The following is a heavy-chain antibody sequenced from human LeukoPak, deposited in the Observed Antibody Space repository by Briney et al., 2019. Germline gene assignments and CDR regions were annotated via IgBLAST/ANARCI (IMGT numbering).Heavy chain of an antibody. CDR2: ISGTGGST. J-gene: IGHJ4*02. CDR1: GFTFSSYV. D-gene: IGHD1-26*01. V-gene: IGHV3-23*01. CDR3: AKDSGSYYGEVDY. Sequence: PGGSLRLSCAASGFTFSSYVMSWVRQAPGKGLEWVSGISGTGGSTYYADSVKGRFTISRDNSKNTLYLQMNSLRAEDTAVYYCAKDSGSYYGEVDYWGQGTLVTVSS.